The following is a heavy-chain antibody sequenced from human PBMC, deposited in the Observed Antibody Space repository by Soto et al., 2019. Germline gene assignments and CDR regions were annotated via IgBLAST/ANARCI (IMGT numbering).Heavy chain of an antibody. CDR1: GFTFSAYA. CDR3: AKEYDSSGSYPDY. J-gene: IGHJ4*02. V-gene: IGHV3-23*01. Sequence: PGGSLRLSCAASGFTFSAYAMSWVRQAPGKGLEWVSVISGSGGSTYFADSVKGRFTISRDNSKNTLYLQMSSLRAEDTALYYWAKEYDSSGSYPDYWGQGTLVTVSS. D-gene: IGHD3-22*01. CDR2: ISGSGGST.